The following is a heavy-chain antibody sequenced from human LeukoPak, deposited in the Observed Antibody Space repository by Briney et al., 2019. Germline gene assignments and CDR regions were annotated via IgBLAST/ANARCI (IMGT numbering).Heavy chain of an antibody. Sequence: PGGSLRLSCAASGFTFSSYWMHWVRQAPGKGLVWVSRINSDGSSTSYADSVKGRFTISRDNAKNTLYLQMNSLRAEDTAVYYCARVPERWLHLWAFGIWGQGTMVTVSS. CDR3: ARVPERWLHLWAFGI. CDR2: INSDGSST. V-gene: IGHV3-74*01. J-gene: IGHJ3*02. CDR1: GFTFSSYW. D-gene: IGHD5-24*01.